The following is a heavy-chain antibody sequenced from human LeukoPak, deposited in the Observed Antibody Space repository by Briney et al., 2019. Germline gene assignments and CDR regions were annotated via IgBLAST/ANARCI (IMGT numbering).Heavy chain of an antibody. Sequence: PGGSLRLSSAASGFTCSSYAMSWVRPAPGKGLGWVSLISGSGGNTYYADSVKGQFTISKDNSKNTLYLQKNSLRAEDTAVCYCARSLVPYYYGMDVWGQGTTVTVSS. CDR3: ARSLVPYYYGMDV. D-gene: IGHD2-8*02. CDR1: GFTCSSYA. CDR2: ISGSGGNT. V-gene: IGHV3-23*01. J-gene: IGHJ6*02.